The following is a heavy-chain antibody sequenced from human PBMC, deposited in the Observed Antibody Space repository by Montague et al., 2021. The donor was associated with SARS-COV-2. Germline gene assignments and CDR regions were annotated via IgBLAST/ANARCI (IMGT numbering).Heavy chain of an antibody. CDR2: ITVSGAGP. J-gene: IGHJ4*02. V-gene: IGHV3-23*01. CDR3: AKRGSYFFDY. Sequence: SLRLSCAASGFTFTNYGMAWVRQAPGKGLEWVSVITVSGAGPYYXESVEGRFTISRDHSRNTLFLQMNSLRAEDTAVYYCAKRGSYFFDYWGQGTLVTASS. CDR1: GFTFTNYG. D-gene: IGHD1-26*01.